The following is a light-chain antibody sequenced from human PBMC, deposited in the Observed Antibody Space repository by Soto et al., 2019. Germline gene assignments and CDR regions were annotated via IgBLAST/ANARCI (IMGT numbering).Light chain of an antibody. V-gene: IGKV3-20*01. CDR1: QSVSSSY. J-gene: IGKJ5*01. Sequence: EIVLTHSPGTLSLSPWERATLSCRASQSVSSSYLAWFRQKPGQAPRLLIYGASSRATGIPDRFSGSGSGTNFTLTISRLEPEDFAVYYCQQYGNLITFGQGTRLEIK. CDR2: GAS. CDR3: QQYGNLIT.